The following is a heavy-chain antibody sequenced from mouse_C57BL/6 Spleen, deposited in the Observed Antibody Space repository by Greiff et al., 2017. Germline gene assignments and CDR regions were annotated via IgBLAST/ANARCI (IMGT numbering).Heavy chain of an antibody. V-gene: IGHV5-6*02. CDR2: ISSGGSYT. D-gene: IGHD4-1*02. CDR1: GFTFSSYG. J-gene: IGHJ3*01. CDR3: AWRSTGTRFAY. Sequence: EVNVVESGGDLVKPGGSLKLSCAASGFTFSSYGMSWVRQTPDKRLEWVATISSGGSYTYYPDSVKGRFTISRDNAENTLYLQMSSLKSEDTAMYYFAWRSTGTRFAYWGQGTLVTVSA.